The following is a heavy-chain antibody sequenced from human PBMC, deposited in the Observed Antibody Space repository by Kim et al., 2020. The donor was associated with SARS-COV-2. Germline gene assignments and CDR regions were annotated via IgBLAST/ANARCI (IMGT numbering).Heavy chain of an antibody. J-gene: IGHJ4*02. V-gene: IGHV3-23*01. D-gene: IGHD6-13*01. CDR3: AKVGRYSRAEFDH. Sequence: AESVKCRCTISRANSKNTVYLQLNTLRADDTAIYYCAKVGRYSRAEFDHWGPGALVTVSS.